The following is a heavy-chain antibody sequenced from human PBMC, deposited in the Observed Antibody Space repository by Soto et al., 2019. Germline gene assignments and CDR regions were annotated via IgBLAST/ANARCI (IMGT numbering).Heavy chain of an antibody. V-gene: IGHV4-31*03. D-gene: IGHD6-19*01. Sequence: SETLSLTCTVSGGSISSGGYYWSWIRQHPGKGLEWIGYIYYSGSTYYNPSLKSRVTISVDTSKNQFSLKLSSVTAADTAVYYCARSVGSGWHADEIDYWGQGTLVTVSS. CDR3: ARSVGSGWHADEIDY. CDR2: IYYSGST. CDR1: GGSISSGGYY. J-gene: IGHJ4*02.